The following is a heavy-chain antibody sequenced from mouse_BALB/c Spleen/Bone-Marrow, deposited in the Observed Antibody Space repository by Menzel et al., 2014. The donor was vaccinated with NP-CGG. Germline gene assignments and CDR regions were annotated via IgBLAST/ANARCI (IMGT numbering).Heavy chain of an antibody. Sequence: LKDSGPSLVKPSQTLSLTCSVTGDSITSGYWNWIRKFPGNKLEYMGYISYSGSTYYNPSLKSRISITRDTSKNQYYLQLNSVTTEDTATYYCARILLRSYAMDYWGQGTSVTVSS. CDR1: GDSITSGY. J-gene: IGHJ4*01. CDR2: ISYSGST. V-gene: IGHV3-8*02. D-gene: IGHD1-1*01. CDR3: ARILLRSYAMDY.